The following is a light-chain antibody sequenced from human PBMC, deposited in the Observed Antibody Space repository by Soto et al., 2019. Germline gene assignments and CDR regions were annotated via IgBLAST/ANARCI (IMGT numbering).Light chain of an antibody. CDR2: EVS. Sequence: QSVLTQPASVSGSPGQSITISCAGTSSDIGGYNYVSWYQHHPGKAPQLMIYEVSNRPSGISNRFSGSKSGNTASLTISGLQAEDEAYYYCSSYISTSTLVVFGGGTTLTVL. CDR1: SSDIGGYNY. CDR3: SSYISTSTLVV. V-gene: IGLV2-14*01. J-gene: IGLJ2*01.